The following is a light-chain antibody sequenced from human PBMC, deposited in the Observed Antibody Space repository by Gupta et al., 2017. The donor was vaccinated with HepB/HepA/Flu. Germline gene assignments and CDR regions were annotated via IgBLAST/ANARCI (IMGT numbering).Light chain of an antibody. J-gene: IGLJ2*01. Sequence: QPALPQPASVSGSPGQSIPLPSTGTSSDVGSYNLVSWYQQHPGKAPKLMIYEVSKRPSGVSNRFSGSKSGNTASLTISGLQAEDEADYYCCSYAGSTLFGGGTKLTVL. CDR1: SSDVGSYNL. CDR3: CSYAGSTL. CDR2: EVS. V-gene: IGLV2-23*02.